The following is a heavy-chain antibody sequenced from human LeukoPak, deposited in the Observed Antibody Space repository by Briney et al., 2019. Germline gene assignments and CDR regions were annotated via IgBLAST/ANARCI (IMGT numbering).Heavy chain of an antibody. CDR2: MYYSGST. D-gene: IGHD3-9*01. V-gene: IGHV4-39*01. J-gene: IGHJ3*02. Sequence: SETLSLTCTVSGGSISSSSYYWGWIRQPPGKGLEWIGSMYYSGSTYYNQSLKSRITISVDTSKNQFSLKLSSVTAADTAVYCCAGHGNDILAPDGFDIWGQGTMVTVSS. CDR1: GGSISSSSYY. CDR3: AGHGNDILAPDGFDI.